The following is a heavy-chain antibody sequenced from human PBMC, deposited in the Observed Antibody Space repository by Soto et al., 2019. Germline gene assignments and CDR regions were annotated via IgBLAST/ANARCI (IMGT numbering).Heavy chain of an antibody. Sequence: PSETLSLTGTVSGGSISSYCWIWIRQPPGKGLEWIGYIYYSGRKNYKTYLKSRVNISVDTSKNQFSMKLSSVTAADTAVYYCARHTKFGRAFDYWGQGTLVTVSS. J-gene: IGHJ4*02. D-gene: IGHD1-1*01. V-gene: IGHV4-59*08. CDR2: IYYSGRK. CDR1: GGSISSYC. CDR3: ARHTKFGRAFDY.